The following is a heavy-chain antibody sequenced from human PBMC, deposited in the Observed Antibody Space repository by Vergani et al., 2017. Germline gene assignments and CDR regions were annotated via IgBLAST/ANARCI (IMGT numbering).Heavy chain of an antibody. J-gene: IGHJ5*02. CDR1: GFTFSSYA. D-gene: IGHD4-17*01. Sequence: EVQLLESGGGLVQPGGSLRLSCAASGFTFSSYAMSWVRQAPGKGLEWVSAISGSGGSTYYADSVKGRFTISRDNSKNTLYLQMNSLRAEDTAVNYCAACLGMTTVTKGAILDPWGQGTLVTVSS. CDR2: ISGSGGST. CDR3: AACLGMTTVTKGAILDP. V-gene: IGHV3-23*01.